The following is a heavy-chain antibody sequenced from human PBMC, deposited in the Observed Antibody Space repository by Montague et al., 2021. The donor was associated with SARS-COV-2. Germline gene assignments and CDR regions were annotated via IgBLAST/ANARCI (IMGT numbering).Heavy chain of an antibody. Sequence: SETLSLTCAVYGGSFSGYYRTWIRQPPGKGLEWIGEINHSGSTNYNPSLKSRVTISVDTSKNQFSLKLRSVTAADTAVYYCARGQPPRITFGGIISYGLDVWGQGTTVTASS. J-gene: IGHJ6*02. D-gene: IGHD3-16*02. CDR2: INHSGST. CDR3: ARGQPPRITFGGIISYGLDV. V-gene: IGHV4-34*01. CDR1: GGSFSGYY.